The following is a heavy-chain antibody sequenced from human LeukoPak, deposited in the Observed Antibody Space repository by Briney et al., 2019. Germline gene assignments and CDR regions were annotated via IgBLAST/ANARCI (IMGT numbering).Heavy chain of an antibody. CDR3: AKDIRHGMDV. CDR1: GFTFSSYE. Sequence: GGSLRLSCAASGFTFSSYEMNWVRQAPGKGLEWVSAISGSGGSTYYADSVKGRFTISRDNSKNTLYLQMNSLRAEDTAVYYCAKDIRHGMDVWGQGTTVTVSS. J-gene: IGHJ6*02. V-gene: IGHV3-23*01. CDR2: ISGSGGST.